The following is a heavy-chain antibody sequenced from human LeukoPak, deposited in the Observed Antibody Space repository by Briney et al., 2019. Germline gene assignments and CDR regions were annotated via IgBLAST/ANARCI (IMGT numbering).Heavy chain of an antibody. CDR3: AKSPARRKGVAGIDL. CDR2: ISGSGGST. D-gene: IGHD6-19*01. Sequence: GGSLRLSCAASGFTFSSYAMSWVRQAPGMGLEWVSAISGSGGSTYYADSVKGRFTISRDNSKNTLYLQMNSLRAEDTAVYYWAKSPARRKGVAGIDLRGQGTLVTVSS. J-gene: IGHJ5*02. CDR1: GFTFSSYA. V-gene: IGHV3-23*01.